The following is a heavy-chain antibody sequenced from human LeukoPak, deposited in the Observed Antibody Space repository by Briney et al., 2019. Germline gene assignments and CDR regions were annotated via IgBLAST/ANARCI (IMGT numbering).Heavy chain of an antibody. CDR2: MYYSGST. Sequence: GSLRLSCTASGFTFGDYAMSWVRQAPGKGLEWIGTMYYSGSTYYNPSLKSRVTISVDTSKNQFSLKLSSVTAADTAVYYCARAIYCSSTSCSVRHMDVWGKGTTVTVSS. J-gene: IGHJ6*03. CDR3: ARAIYCSSTSCSVRHMDV. CDR1: GFTFGDYA. D-gene: IGHD2-2*01. V-gene: IGHV4-38-2*02.